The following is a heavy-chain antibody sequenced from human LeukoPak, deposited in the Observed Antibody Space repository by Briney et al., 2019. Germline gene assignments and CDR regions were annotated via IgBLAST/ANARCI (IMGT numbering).Heavy chain of an antibody. CDR1: GFTFSVYA. J-gene: IGHJ6*02. CDR3: AKDSVVVPAAPYGMDV. Sequence: GGSLRLSCAASGFTFSVYAMNWVRQAPGKGLEWVSTIGSSGATYYADSVKGRLTISRDIPKNTLYLQMNSLRAEDTAVYYCAKDSVVVPAAPYGMDVWGQGTTVTVSS. V-gene: IGHV3-23*01. CDR2: IGSSGAT. D-gene: IGHD2-2*01.